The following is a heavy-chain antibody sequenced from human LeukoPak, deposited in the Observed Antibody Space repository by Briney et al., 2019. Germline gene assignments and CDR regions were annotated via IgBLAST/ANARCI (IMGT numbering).Heavy chain of an antibody. V-gene: IGHV4-31*03. J-gene: IGHJ5*02. CDR2: IYYSGNT. CDR3: ARQVAYDSSGYYQHYNWFDP. D-gene: IGHD3-22*01. Sequence: KSSQTLSLTCTVSGGSITSGGYYWSWVRQHPGKGLEWIGYIYYSGNTYHNPSLKSRVSLSVDTSKNQFSLRLSSVTAADTAFYYCARQVAYDSSGYYQHYNWFDPWGQGTLVIVSS. CDR1: GGSITSGGYY.